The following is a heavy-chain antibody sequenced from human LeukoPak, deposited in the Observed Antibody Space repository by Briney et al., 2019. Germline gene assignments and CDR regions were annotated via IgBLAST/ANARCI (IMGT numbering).Heavy chain of an antibody. CDR1: SGSFSGYY. V-gene: IGHV4-34*10. J-gene: IGHJ4*02. CDR2: ISLSGYT. D-gene: IGHD1-26*01. Sequence: SETLSLTCAVYSGSFSGYYWSWVRQSPGRGLEWIGEISLSGYTGFNPSLRGRVTMSLDESKNHLSLTLTSVTAADTAIYYCSRESGPYSPFGHWGQGILVTVTT. CDR3: SRESGPYSPFGH.